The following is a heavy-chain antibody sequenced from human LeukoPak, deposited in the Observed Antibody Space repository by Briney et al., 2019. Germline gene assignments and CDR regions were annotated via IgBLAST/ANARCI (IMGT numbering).Heavy chain of an antibody. J-gene: IGHJ4*02. Sequence: GGSLRLSCAASGFTFSTYWMHWVRQVPGKGLVWVSRINSDGNIITYADSVKGRFTISRDNARNMVYLQMDSLRAEDTAVYYCVAGMGNYWGQGTLVPV. D-gene: IGHD6-13*01. V-gene: IGHV3-74*01. CDR3: VAGMGNY. CDR2: INSDGNII. CDR1: GFTFSTYW.